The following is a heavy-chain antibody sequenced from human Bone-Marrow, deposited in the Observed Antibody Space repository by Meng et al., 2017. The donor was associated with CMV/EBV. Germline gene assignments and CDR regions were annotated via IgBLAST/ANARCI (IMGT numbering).Heavy chain of an antibody. V-gene: IGHV1-18*01. Sequence: ASVKVSCKASGYTFTSYGISWVRQAPGQGLEWMGWISAYNGNTNYAQKLQGRVTMTTDTSTSTAYMELRSLRSDDTAVYYCARETLNLGYCSSTSCHKRGMGFDPWGQGTRVTGSS. CDR3: ARETLNLGYCSSTSCHKRGMGFDP. CDR1: GYTFTSYG. CDR2: ISAYNGNT. J-gene: IGHJ5*02. D-gene: IGHD2-2*02.